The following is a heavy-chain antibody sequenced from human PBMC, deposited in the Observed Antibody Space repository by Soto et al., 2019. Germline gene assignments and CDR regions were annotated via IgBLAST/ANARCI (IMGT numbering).Heavy chain of an antibody. CDR1: GFTFSSYA. D-gene: IGHD4-17*01. J-gene: IGHJ6*03. V-gene: IGHV3-23*01. Sequence: GGSLRLSCAASGFTFSSYAMSWVRQAPGKGLEWVSAISGSGGSTYYADSVKGRFTISRDNSKNTLYLQMNSLRAEDTAVYYCAKLGWDYGDYPYYYYMDVWGKGTTVTVSS. CDR3: AKLGWDYGDYPYYYYMDV. CDR2: ISGSGGST.